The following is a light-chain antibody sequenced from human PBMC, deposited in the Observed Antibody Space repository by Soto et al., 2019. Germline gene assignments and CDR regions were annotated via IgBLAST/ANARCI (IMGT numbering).Light chain of an antibody. CDR1: QSISYW. V-gene: IGKV1-5*01. CDR2: AAS. J-gene: IGKJ1*01. Sequence: DIQMTQSPSTLSASVGDRVTITCRASQSISYWLAWYQQKPGNAPKLLIYAASSLESGVPSRFSGSGSGTEFTLTISSLQPDDSASYYCQQYNSYSKTFGQGNKVDIK. CDR3: QQYNSYSKT.